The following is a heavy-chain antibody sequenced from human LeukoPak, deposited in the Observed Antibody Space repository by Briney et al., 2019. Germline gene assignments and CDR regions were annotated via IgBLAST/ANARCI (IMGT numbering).Heavy chain of an antibody. Sequence: SETLSLTCTVSGGSISSSSYYWGWIRQPPGKGLEWIGSIYYSGSTYYNPSLKSRVTISVDTSKNQFSLKLSPVTAADTAVYYCARRGYYSIAAAGYFQHWGQGTLVTVSS. J-gene: IGHJ1*01. CDR2: IYYSGST. D-gene: IGHD6-13*01. CDR1: GGSISSSSYY. V-gene: IGHV4-39*01. CDR3: ARRGYYSIAAAGYFQH.